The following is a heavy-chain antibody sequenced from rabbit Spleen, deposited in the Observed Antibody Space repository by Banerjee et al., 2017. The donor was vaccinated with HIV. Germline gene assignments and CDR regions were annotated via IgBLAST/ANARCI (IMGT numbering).Heavy chain of an antibody. Sequence: EQLVESGGGLVKPGGSLKLCCKASGLDFSSSYWICWVRQAPGKGLELIACIYTSSGSTYYATWVKGRFTISKTSSTTVTLQMTSLTAADTATYFCARALYSGTVNNLWGPGTLVTVS. CDR2: IYTSSGST. CDR1: GLDFSSSYW. CDR3: ARALYSGTVNNL. D-gene: IGHD1-1*01. V-gene: IGHV1S45*01. J-gene: IGHJ4*01.